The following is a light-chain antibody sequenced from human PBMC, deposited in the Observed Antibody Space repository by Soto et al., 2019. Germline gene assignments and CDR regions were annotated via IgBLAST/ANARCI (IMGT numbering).Light chain of an antibody. CDR2: DAS. J-gene: IGKJ3*01. CDR1: QGISSA. Sequence: AIPLTQSPSSLSASVGDRVTIACRASQGISSALAWYQQIPGKAPKLLIYDASTLESGVPSRFSGSGSGTDFTLTISSLQPEDFATYYCQQFSSYPITFGPGTKVDIK. V-gene: IGKV1-13*02. CDR3: QQFSSYPIT.